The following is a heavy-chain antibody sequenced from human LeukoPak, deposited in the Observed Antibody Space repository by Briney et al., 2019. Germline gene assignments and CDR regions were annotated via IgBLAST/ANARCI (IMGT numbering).Heavy chain of an antibody. J-gene: IGHJ4*02. CDR2: ISSSSSYI. CDR1: GFTFSDYY. V-gene: IGHV3-11*06. CDR3: ARTKYSSGWYDY. Sequence: KTGGSLRLSCAASGFTFSDYYMSWIRQAPGKGLEWVSSISSSSSYIYYADSVKGRSTISRDNAKNSLYLQMNSLRAENTAVYYCARTKYSSGWYDYWGQGTLVTVSS. D-gene: IGHD6-19*01.